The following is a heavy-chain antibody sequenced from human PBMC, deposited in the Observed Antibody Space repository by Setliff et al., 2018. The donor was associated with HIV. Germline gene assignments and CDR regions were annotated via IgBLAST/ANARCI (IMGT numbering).Heavy chain of an antibody. V-gene: IGHV5-51*01. D-gene: IGHD2-15*01. CDR1: GYTFTNHW. CDR3: AREHRLCSGERCALPDY. CDR2: IYPGDSDV. Sequence: GESLTISCQASGYTFTNHWIGWVRQMPGEGLEWMAIIYPGDSDVRYNPSFQGQVTVSVDKSINTAYLQWSSLKASDTATYYCAREHRLCSGERCALPDYWGQGKLVTVSS. J-gene: IGHJ4*02.